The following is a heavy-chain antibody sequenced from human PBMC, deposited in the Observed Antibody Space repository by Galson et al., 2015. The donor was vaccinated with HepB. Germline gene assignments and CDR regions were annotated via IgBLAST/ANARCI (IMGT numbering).Heavy chain of an antibody. J-gene: IGHJ4*02. D-gene: IGHD3-22*01. Sequence: SVKVSCKASGYTFTSYAMNWVRQAPGQGLEWMGWINTNTGNPTYAQGFTGRFVFSLDTSVSTAYLQISSLKAEDTAVYYCASNYDSSGYTFDYWGQGTLVTVSS. CDR2: INTNTGNP. CDR3: ASNYDSSGYTFDY. V-gene: IGHV7-4-1*02. CDR1: GYTFTSYA.